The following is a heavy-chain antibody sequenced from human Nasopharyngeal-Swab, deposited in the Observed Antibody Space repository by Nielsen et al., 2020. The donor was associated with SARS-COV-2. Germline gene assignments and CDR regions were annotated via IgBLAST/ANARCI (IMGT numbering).Heavy chain of an antibody. CDR2: ISYDGNDK. Sequence: GESLKLPCAASGFTFNSYGLHWVRQAPGKGLEWVALISYDGNDKSYGDSVKGRFTISRDNSKNTLYLQMNSLRAEDTAVYYCAKDEMIRGVIGGSYFDSWGQGTLVTVSS. V-gene: IGHV3-30*18. CDR3: AKDEMIRGVIGGSYFDS. J-gene: IGHJ4*02. D-gene: IGHD3-10*01. CDR1: GFTFNSYG.